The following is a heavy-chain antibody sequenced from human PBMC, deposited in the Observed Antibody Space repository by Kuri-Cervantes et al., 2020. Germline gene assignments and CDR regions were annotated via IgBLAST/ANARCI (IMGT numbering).Heavy chain of an antibody. V-gene: IGHV4-59*04. D-gene: IGHD6-13*01. J-gene: IGHJ6*02. CDR2: IYYSGST. Sequence: SETLSLTCTVSGGSISSYYWSWIRQPPGKGLEWIGYIYYSGSTYYNPSLKSRVTISVDTSKNQFSLKLSSVTAADTAVYYCARRGAAAGAYYYYGMDVWGQGTTVTVSS. CDR3: ARRGAAAGAYYYYGMDV. CDR1: GGSISSYY.